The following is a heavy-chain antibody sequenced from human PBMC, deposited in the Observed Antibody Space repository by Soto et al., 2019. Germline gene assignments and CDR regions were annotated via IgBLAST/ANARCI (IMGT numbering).Heavy chain of an antibody. CDR3: ARDRVGYSSGWYSAAFDI. Sequence: GGGLRISCAAPGFTLRSYSMKWGRPAPGEGVEWVSYISSSSSTIYYADSVKGRFTISRDNAKNSLYLQMNSLRAEDTAVYYCARDRVGYSSGWYSAAFDIWGQGTMVTVSS. J-gene: IGHJ3*02. CDR2: ISSSSSTI. D-gene: IGHD6-19*01. CDR1: GFTLRSYS. V-gene: IGHV3-48*01.